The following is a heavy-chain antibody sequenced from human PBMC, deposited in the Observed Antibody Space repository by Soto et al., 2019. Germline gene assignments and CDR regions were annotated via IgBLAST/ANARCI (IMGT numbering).Heavy chain of an antibody. D-gene: IGHD3-22*01. CDR2: ISYDGSNK. Sequence: SLRLSCAASGFTFSSYAMHWVGQAPGKGLEWVAVISYDGSNKYYADSVKGRFTISRDNSKNTLYLQMNSLRAEDTAVYYCARDRSMIVVVSDAFDIWGQGTMVTVSS. CDR3: ARDRSMIVVVSDAFDI. V-gene: IGHV3-30-3*01. J-gene: IGHJ3*02. CDR1: GFTFSSYA.